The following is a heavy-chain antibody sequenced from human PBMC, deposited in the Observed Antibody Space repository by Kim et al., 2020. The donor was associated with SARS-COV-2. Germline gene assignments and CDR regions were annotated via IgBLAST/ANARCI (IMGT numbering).Heavy chain of an antibody. D-gene: IGHD6-13*01. CDR3: ARVTIAAAGGFGMDV. CDR1: GYTLTSYA. Sequence: ASVKVSCKASGYTLTSYAMHWVRQAPGQRLEWMGWINAGNGNTKYSQKFQGRVTITRDTSASTAYMDLSSLRSEDTAVYYCARVTIAAAGGFGMDVWGQGTTVTVSS. J-gene: IGHJ6*02. V-gene: IGHV1-3*01. CDR2: INAGNGNT.